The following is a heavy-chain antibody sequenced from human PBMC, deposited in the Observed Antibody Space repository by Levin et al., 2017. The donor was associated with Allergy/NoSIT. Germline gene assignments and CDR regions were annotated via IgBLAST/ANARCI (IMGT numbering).Heavy chain of an antibody. D-gene: IGHD4-17*01. CDR2: ISAYNGNT. CDR1: GDIFTNYG. V-gene: IGHV1-18*01. Sequence: ASVKVSCKASGDIFTNYGITWVRQAPGQGLERMGWISAYNGNTRVTQKFQGRLTMTRDTSTSTAYMQLRSLRSDDTAVYYCARESLADYGLDYYYGMDVWGQGTTVTVSS. J-gene: IGHJ6*02. CDR3: ARESLADYGLDYYYGMDV.